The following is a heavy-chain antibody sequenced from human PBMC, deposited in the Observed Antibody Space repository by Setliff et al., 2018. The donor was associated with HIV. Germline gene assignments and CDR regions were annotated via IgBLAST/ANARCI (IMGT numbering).Heavy chain of an antibody. CDR3: ARGTKLVWGRWFDP. D-gene: IGHD6-6*01. J-gene: IGHJ5*02. Sequence: SETLSLTCAVYGGSFSGYFWSWIRQSPRKRLEWIGELNDSGSTNYNPSLKSRVTISIDTAKNQFSLRLSSVTAADTAVYYCARGTKLVWGRWFDPWGQGTLVTVSS. CDR2: LNDSGST. CDR1: GGSFSGYF. V-gene: IGHV4-34*01.